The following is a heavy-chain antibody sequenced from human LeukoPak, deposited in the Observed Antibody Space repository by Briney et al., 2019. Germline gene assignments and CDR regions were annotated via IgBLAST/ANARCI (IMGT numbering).Heavy chain of an antibody. CDR3: AKDSHWILFDD. Sequence: PGGSLRLSCAASGFTFSSYAMHWVRQAPGKGLEWVAVILYDGSNKKYADSVKGRFTISRDNSKNTLYLQMNSLRDEDTAVYYCAKDSHWILFDDWGQGTLVTVSS. CDR1: GFTFSSYA. D-gene: IGHD2-2*03. CDR2: ILYDGSNK. J-gene: IGHJ4*02. V-gene: IGHV3-30*18.